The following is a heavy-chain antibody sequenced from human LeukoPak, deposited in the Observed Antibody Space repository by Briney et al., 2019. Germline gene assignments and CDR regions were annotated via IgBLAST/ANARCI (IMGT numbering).Heavy chain of an antibody. CDR1: GFTFSSYS. CDR2: ISSSSSYI. CDR3: ARDLGVAAAGRMYYFDY. J-gene: IGHJ4*02. D-gene: IGHD6-13*01. Sequence: GGSLRLSCAASGFTFSSYSMNWVRQAPGKGLEWVSSISSSSSYIYYADSVKGRFTISRDNAKDSLYLQMNSLRAEDTAVYYCARDLGVAAAGRMYYFDYWGQGTLVTVSS. V-gene: IGHV3-21*01.